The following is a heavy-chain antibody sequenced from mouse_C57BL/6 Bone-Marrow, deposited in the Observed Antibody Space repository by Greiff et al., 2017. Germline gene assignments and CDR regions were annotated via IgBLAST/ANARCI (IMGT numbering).Heavy chain of an antibody. V-gene: IGHV1-18*01. J-gene: IGHJ1*03. CDR3: AREVVPYFDV. Sequence: EVQLQQSGPELVKPGASVKIPCKASGYTFTDYNMDWVKQSHGKSLEWIGDINPNNGGTIYNQKFKGKATLTVDKSSSTAYMGLRSLTSEDTAVYYCAREVVPYFDVWGTGTTVTVSS. CDR2: INPNNGGT. D-gene: IGHD1-1*01. CDR1: GYTFTDYN.